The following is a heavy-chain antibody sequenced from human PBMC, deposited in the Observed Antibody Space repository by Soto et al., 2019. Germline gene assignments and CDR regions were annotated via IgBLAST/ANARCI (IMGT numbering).Heavy chain of an antibody. CDR2: IYPGDSDT. Sequence: GESLKISCRGSGYSFSSYWIAWVRQMPGKGLEWMGIIYPGDSDTIYSPSFQGQVTFSADKSTNTAYLQWSSLKASDTATYYCARHAGYRSTTSCSQNDYWGQGTLVTVS. CDR1: GYSFSSYW. CDR3: ARHAGYRSTTSCSQNDY. J-gene: IGHJ4*02. V-gene: IGHV5-51*01. D-gene: IGHD2-2*01.